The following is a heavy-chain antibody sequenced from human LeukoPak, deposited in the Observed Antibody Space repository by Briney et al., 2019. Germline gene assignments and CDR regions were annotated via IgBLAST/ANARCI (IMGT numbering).Heavy chain of an antibody. CDR2: INPNSGGT. D-gene: IGHD3-10*01. CDR3: AREQYYYGSGSYLIDGMDV. V-gene: IGHV1-2*04. CDR1: GYTFTGYY. J-gene: IGHJ6*02. Sequence: ASVTVSCKASGYTFTGYYMHWVRQDPGQGLEWMGWINPNSGGTNYAQKFQGWVTMTRDTSISTAYMELSRLRSDDTAVYYCAREQYYYGSGSYLIDGMDVWGQGTTVTVSS.